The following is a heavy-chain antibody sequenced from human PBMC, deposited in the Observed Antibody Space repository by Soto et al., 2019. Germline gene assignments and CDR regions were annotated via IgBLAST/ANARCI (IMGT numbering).Heavy chain of an antibody. J-gene: IGHJ6*02. CDR2: IIPIFGTA. Sequence: QVQLVQSGAEVKKPGSSVKVSCKASGGTFSSYAISWVRQAPGQGLEWMGGIIPIFGTANYAQKFQGRGTITXXEXTXXAYMELSSLRTDDTAVYYCASPAALNLGYYYGMDVWGQGTTVTVSS. D-gene: IGHD6-6*01. CDR3: ASPAALNLGYYYGMDV. V-gene: IGHV1-69*05. CDR1: GGTFSSYA.